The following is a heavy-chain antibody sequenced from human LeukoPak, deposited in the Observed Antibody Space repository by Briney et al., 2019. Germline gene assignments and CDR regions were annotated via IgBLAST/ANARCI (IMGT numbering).Heavy chain of an antibody. Sequence: PGGSLRLSCAASGFTFSSYEMNWVRQAPGKGLEWVSYISSSGSTIYYADSVKGRFTISRDSAKNSLYLQMNSLRAEDTAVYYCARGVGYCSGGSCYSAYWGQGTLVTVSS. V-gene: IGHV3-48*03. CDR3: ARGVGYCSGGSCYSAY. J-gene: IGHJ4*02. CDR2: ISSSGSTI. CDR1: GFTFSSYE. D-gene: IGHD2-15*01.